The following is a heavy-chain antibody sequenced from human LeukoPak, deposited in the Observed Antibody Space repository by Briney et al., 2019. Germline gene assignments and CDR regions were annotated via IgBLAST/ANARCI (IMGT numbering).Heavy chain of an antibody. CDR3: AKGAPSSSSIFDF. D-gene: IGHD6-6*01. CDR1: GFTFGHNA. V-gene: IGHV3-23*01. CDR2: LSGSGGDT. J-gene: IGHJ4*02. Sequence: GGSLRLSCVASGFTFGHNAMAWVRQAPGKRLEWVSALSGSGGDTFYADSVKGRFTISRDNSKNTLYLQLGSLRPDDTAVYYCAKGAPSSSSIFDFWGPGTLVTVS.